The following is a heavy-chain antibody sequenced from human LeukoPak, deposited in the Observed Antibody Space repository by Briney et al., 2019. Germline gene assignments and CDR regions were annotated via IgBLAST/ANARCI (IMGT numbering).Heavy chain of an antibody. CDR2: ISGSGGST. CDR1: GFTFSSYA. CDR3: ARGTPSSSGWLYYGMDV. D-gene: IGHD6-19*01. J-gene: IGHJ6*02. Sequence: GGSMRLSCAASGFTFSSYAMSWVRQAPGKGLEWVSAISGSGGSTYYADSVKGRFTISRDNSKNTLYLQMNSLRAEDTAVYYCARGTPSSSGWLYYGMDVWGQGTTVTVSS. V-gene: IGHV3-23*01.